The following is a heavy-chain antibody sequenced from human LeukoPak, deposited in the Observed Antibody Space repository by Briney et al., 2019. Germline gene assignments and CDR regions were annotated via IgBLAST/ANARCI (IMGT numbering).Heavy chain of an antibody. V-gene: IGHV3-30*02. CDR2: IRYEGSNI. CDR3: AKEGGVYYYDSSGYPDY. J-gene: IGHJ4*02. CDR1: GFTLSSYG. Sequence: GGSLRLSCAASGFTLSSYGMHWVRQAPGKGLEGVAFIRYEGSNIYYADSVKGRFTISRANSKNTLYLQMNRLRTEDTAVYYCAKEGGVYYYDSSGYPDYWGQGTLVTVSS. D-gene: IGHD3-22*01.